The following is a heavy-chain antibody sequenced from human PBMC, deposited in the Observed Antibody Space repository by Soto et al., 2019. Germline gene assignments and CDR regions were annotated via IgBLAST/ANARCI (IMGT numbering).Heavy chain of an antibody. CDR1: GFTFSSYA. CDR3: AKSTARIPRDDAFDI. V-gene: IGHV3-23*01. Sequence: PGGSLRLSCAASGFTFSSYAMSWVRRAPGKGLEWVSAISGSGGSTYYVDSVKGRFTISRDNSKNTLYLQMNSLRAEDTAVYYCAKSTARIPRDDAFDIWGQGTMVTVSS. D-gene: IGHD5-18*01. J-gene: IGHJ3*02. CDR2: ISGSGGST.